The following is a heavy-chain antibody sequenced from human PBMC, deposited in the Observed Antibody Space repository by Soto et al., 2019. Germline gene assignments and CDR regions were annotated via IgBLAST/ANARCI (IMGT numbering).Heavy chain of an antibody. CDR2: INSDGTII. Sequence: GGSLRLSCAASGLTLSGYWMHWVRQAPGKAPVWVSRINSDGTIINYADFVKGRFTISRDNAKNTLYLQMNSLTDDDTAVYYCARWWSGSRQGFDPWGQGPLVTVSS. D-gene: IGHD3-3*01. CDR1: GLTLSGYW. J-gene: IGHJ5*02. V-gene: IGHV3-74*01. CDR3: ARWWSGSRQGFDP.